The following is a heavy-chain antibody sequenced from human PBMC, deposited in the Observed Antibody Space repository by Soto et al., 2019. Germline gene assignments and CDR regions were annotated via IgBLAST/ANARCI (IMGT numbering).Heavy chain of an antibody. D-gene: IGHD3-16*01. J-gene: IGHJ6*02. CDR3: ARGGYYGMVWGKMNYYGLDV. Sequence: QVRLVQSAAEVKKPGASVKVSCKASGYTFIRYGITWVRQAPGQGLEWMGWISAYNDYTNYAQKLQGRVTMTTDTSASTVYTELGSLRSDDTAVYYCARGGYYGMVWGKMNYYGLDVWGQGTTVTVSS. V-gene: IGHV1-18*01. CDR1: GYTFIRYG. CDR2: ISAYNDYT.